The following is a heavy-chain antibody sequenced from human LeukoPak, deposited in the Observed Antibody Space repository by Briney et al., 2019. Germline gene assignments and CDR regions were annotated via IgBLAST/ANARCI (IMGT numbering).Heavy chain of an antibody. CDR2: ISSSSSYI. CDR3: ARDFAAAAAT. Sequence: GGSLRLSCAASGFTFSSYSMNWVRQAPGKGLGWVSSISSSSSYIYYADSVKGRFTISRDNAKNSLYLQMNSLRAEDTAVYYCARDFAAAAATWGQGTMVTVSS. V-gene: IGHV3-21*01. J-gene: IGHJ3*01. CDR1: GFTFSSYS. D-gene: IGHD6-13*01.